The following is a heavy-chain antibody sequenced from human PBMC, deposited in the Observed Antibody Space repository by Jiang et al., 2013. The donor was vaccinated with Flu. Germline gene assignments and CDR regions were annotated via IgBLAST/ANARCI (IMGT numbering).Heavy chain of an antibody. J-gene: IGHJ6*02. CDR3: TRYIRGAYNSYGLDV. CDR1: GGSVIDYH. V-gene: IGHV4-59*02. D-gene: IGHD3-3*02. Sequence: LLKPSETLSLTCAVSGGSVIDYHWSWIRQSPGKGLEWIGHIHHSGSTEYNPFLTSRVTMSIDTSRNQLSLNLTSVSAADSAKYYCTRYIRGAYNSYGLDVWGQGTTVTVSS. CDR2: IHHSGST.